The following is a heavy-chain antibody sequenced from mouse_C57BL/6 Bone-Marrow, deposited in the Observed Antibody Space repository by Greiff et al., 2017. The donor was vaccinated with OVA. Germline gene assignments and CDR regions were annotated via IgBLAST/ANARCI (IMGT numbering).Heavy chain of an antibody. CDR1: GFTFSDYY. D-gene: IGHD2-3*01. Sequence: EVKVVESGGGLVQPGGSLKLSCAASGFTFSDYYMYWVRQTPEKRLEWVAYISNGGGSTYYPDTVKGRFTISRDNAKNTLYLQISRLKSEDTAMYYCASHRDGYAMDYWGQGTSVTVSS. V-gene: IGHV5-12*01. J-gene: IGHJ4*01. CDR2: ISNGGGST. CDR3: ASHRDGYAMDY.